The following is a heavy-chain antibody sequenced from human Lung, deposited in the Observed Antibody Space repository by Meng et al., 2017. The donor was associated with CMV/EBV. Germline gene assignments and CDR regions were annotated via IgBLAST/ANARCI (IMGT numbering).Heavy chain of an antibody. D-gene: IGHD3-10*01. J-gene: IGHJ6*02. CDR1: GGSISSYY. V-gene: IGHV4-59*01. CDR3: ASGKYYYGSGSYYNYYYYGMDV. CDR2: IYYSGST. Sequence: SETXSLXCTVSGGSISSYYWSWIRQPPGKGLEWIGYIYYSGSTNYNPSLKSRVTISVDTSKNQFSLKLSSVTAADTAVYYCASGKYYYGSGSYYNYYYYGMDVXGQGXTVTVSS.